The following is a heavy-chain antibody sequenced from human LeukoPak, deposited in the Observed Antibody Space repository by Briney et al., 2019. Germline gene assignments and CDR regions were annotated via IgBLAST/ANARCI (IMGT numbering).Heavy chain of an antibody. CDR1: GFPLSNYA. D-gene: IGHD1-1*01. J-gene: IGHJ5*02. Sequence: PGGSLRLSCVASGFPLSNYAMSWVRQVPGKGLEWVSATSSSDDGTYYADSVRGRFTISRDNSKNTLYLQMNSLRAEDTAVYYCAKGLQLARLSWFDPWGQGTLVTVSS. CDR2: TSSSDDGT. CDR3: AKGLQLARLSWFDP. V-gene: IGHV3-23*01.